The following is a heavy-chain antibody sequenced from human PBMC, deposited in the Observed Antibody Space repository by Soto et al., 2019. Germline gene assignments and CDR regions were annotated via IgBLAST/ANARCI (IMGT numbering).Heavy chain of an antibody. CDR2: ISGSGGST. D-gene: IGHD2-15*01. CDR3: VSVTLPPERPYRYCSGGSCYSRYFQH. CDR1: GFTFSSYA. J-gene: IGHJ1*01. V-gene: IGHV3-23*01. Sequence: HPGGSLRLSCAASGFTFSSYAMSWVRQAPGKGLEWVSAISGSGGSTYYADSVKGRFTISRDNSKNTLYLQMNSLRAEDTAVYYCVSVTLPPERPYRYCSGGSCYSRYFQHWGQGTLVTVSS.